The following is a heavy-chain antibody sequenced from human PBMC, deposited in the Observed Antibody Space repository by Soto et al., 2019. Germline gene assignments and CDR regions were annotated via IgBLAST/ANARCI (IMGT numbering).Heavy chain of an antibody. CDR2: IKQDGSEK. D-gene: IGHD5-18*01. J-gene: IGHJ4*02. Sequence: GGSLRLSCAASGFTFSSYWMSWVRQAPGKGLEWVANIKQDGSEKYYVDSVKGRFTISRDNAKNSLYLQMNSLRAEDTAVYYCAREAPALVDTAMVLTGDLDYWGQGTLVTVSS. CDR1: GFTFSSYW. CDR3: AREAPALVDTAMVLTGDLDY. V-gene: IGHV3-7*01.